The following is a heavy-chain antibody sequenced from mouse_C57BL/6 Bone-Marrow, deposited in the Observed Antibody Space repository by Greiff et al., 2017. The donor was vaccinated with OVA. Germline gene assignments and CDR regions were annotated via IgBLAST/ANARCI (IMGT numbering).Heavy chain of an antibody. CDR1: GYTFTSYW. Sequence: QVQLKQPGAELVKPGASVKMSCKASGYTFTSYWITWVKQRPGQGLEWIGDIYPGSGSTNYDEKFKSKATLTVDTSSSTAYMQLSSLTSEDSAVYYCARYDYYAMDYWGQGTSVTVSS. CDR2: IYPGSGST. CDR3: ARYDYYAMDY. J-gene: IGHJ4*01. V-gene: IGHV1-55*01.